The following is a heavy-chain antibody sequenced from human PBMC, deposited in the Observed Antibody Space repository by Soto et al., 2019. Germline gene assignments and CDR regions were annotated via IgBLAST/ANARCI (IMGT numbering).Heavy chain of an antibody. CDR2: TSTSSSYI. D-gene: IGHD1-1*01. CDR3: ARSIWTDVDAFDI. V-gene: IGHV3-21*01. Sequence: GGSLRLSCAASGFTFSSYSMNWVRQAPGKGLEWLSFTSTSSSYIYHADSVKGRFTISRDNAKNSLYLQMNSLRAEDTAVYYCARSIWTDVDAFDIWGQGTMVTVSS. J-gene: IGHJ3*02. CDR1: GFTFSSYS.